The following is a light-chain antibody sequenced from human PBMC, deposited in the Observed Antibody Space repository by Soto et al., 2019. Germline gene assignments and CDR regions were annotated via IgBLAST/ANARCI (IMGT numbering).Light chain of an antibody. CDR2: KAS. Sequence: DIQLTQSPSTLSASVGDRVTITCRASQSISSWLAWYQQKPGKAPKLLIYKASSLESGVPSRLSGSGSGTEFTLTISSLQPDDFATYYCQKYNSYPITFGQGTRLEI. CDR3: QKYNSYPIT. J-gene: IGKJ5*01. V-gene: IGKV1-5*03. CDR1: QSISSW.